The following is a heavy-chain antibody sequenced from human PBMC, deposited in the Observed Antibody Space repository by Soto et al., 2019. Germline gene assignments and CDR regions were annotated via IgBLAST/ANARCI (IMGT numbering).Heavy chain of an antibody. Sequence: GASVKVSCKACGYTFTTYAMHWVRQAPGQRLEWMGWINAANGSTKYSQKFQGRVTITRDTSASTAYMELSSLRSEDTAVYICARSLMNPAMVTFYYFDYWGQGTLVTVSS. CDR2: INAANGST. J-gene: IGHJ4*02. CDR3: ARSLMNPAMVTFYYFDY. V-gene: IGHV1-3*01. D-gene: IGHD5-18*01. CDR1: GYTFTTYA.